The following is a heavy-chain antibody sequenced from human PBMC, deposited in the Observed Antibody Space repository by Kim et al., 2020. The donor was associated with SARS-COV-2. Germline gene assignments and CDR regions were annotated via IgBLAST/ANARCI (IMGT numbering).Heavy chain of an antibody. D-gene: IGHD3-10*01. CDR2: IYYSGST. CDR1: GGSISSYY. Sequence: SETLSLTCTVSGGSISSYYWSWIRQPPGKGLEWIGYIYYSGSTNYNPSLKSRVTISVDTSKNQFSLKLSSVTAADTAVYYCARSYGSGSYPYYYYGMDVWGQGTTVTVSS. CDR3: ARSYGSGSYPYYYYGMDV. V-gene: IGHV4-59*01. J-gene: IGHJ6*02.